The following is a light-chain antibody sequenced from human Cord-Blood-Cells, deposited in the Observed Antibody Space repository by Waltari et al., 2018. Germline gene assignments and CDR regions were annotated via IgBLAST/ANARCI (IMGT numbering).Light chain of an antibody. Sequence: QLVLPQSPSASASLGASVKLTCTLSRGHSSYAIARHQQQPEKGPRYLMKLNSDGSHSKGDGIPDRFSGSSSGAERYLTISSLQSEDEADYYCQTWGTGIQVFGGGTKLTVL. V-gene: IGLV4-69*01. CDR2: LNSDGSH. J-gene: IGLJ2*01. CDR1: RGHSSYA. CDR3: QTWGTGIQV.